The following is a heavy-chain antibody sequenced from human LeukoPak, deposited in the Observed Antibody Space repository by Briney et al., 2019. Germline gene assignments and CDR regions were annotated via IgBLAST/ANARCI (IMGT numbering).Heavy chain of an antibody. V-gene: IGHV1-2*02. J-gene: IGHJ4*02. CDR2: INPNSGGT. D-gene: IGHD1-26*01. CDR3: ARDAGSYYEVFDY. Sequence: ASVKVSCKASGYTFTGYYMHWVRQAPGQGLEGMGWINPNSGGTNYAQKFQGRVTMTRDTSISTAYMELSRLRSDDTAVYYCARDAGSYYEVFDYWGQGTLVTVSS. CDR1: GYTFTGYY.